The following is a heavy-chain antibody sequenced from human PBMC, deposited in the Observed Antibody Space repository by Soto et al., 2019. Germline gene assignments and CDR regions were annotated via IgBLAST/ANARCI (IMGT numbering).Heavy chain of an antibody. V-gene: IGHV3-74*01. Sequence: GGSLRLSCAASGFTFSSYWMHWVRQAPGKGLVWVSRINSDGSSTSYADSVKGRFTISRDNAKNTLYLQMNSLRAEDTAVYYCARYSSSWYENYYYGMDVWGQGTTVTVSS. D-gene: IGHD6-13*01. CDR1: GFTFSSYW. J-gene: IGHJ6*02. CDR3: ARYSSSWYENYYYGMDV. CDR2: INSDGSST.